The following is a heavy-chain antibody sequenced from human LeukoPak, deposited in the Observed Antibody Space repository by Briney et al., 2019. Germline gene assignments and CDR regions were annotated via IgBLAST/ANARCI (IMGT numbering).Heavy chain of an antibody. CDR2: IYSGGST. V-gene: IGHV3-53*01. J-gene: IGHJ4*02. Sequence: PGGSLRLSCAASGFTSSSNYMSWVRQAPGKGLEWVSVIYSGGSTYYADSVKGRFTISRDNSKDTLYLQMNSLRAEDTAVYYCAKDPQVSGSGYYFDYWGQGTLVTVSS. D-gene: IGHD3-22*01. CDR3: AKDPQVSGSGYYFDY. CDR1: GFTSSSNY.